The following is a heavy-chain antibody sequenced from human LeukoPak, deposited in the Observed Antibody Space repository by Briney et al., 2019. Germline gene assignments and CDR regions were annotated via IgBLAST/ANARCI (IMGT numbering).Heavy chain of an antibody. CDR2: ISWNSDTI. CDR1: GFTFSSNY. J-gene: IGHJ4*02. V-gene: IGHV3-66*03. D-gene: IGHD4-11*01. CDR3: AKSTTVTTQQRGYFDY. Sequence: GGSLRLSCEASGFTFSSNYMSWVRQAPGKGLEWVSGISWNSDTIGYADSVKGRFTISRDNPKNTLYLQMNSLRTEDTAVYYCAKSTTVTTQQRGYFDYWGQGTLVTVSS.